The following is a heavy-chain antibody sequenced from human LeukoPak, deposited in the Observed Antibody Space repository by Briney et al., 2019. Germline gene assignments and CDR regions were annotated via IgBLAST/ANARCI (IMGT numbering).Heavy chain of an antibody. Sequence: SETLSLTCAVSGGSISSYYWSWIRQPPGKGLEWIGYIYYSGSTDYNPSLKSRVTISVDTSKNQFSLKLSSVIAADTAVYYCARADGYYYGMDVWGQGTTVTVSS. CDR1: GGSISSYY. D-gene: IGHD5-24*01. CDR3: ARADGYYYGMDV. J-gene: IGHJ6*02. V-gene: IGHV4-59*01. CDR2: IYYSGST.